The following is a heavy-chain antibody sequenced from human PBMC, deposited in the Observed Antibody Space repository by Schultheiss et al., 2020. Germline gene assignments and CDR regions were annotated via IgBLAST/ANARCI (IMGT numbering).Heavy chain of an antibody. CDR2: INHSGST. J-gene: IGHJ4*02. Sequence: SETLSLTCTVSGGSISSSSYYWGWIRQPPGKGLEWIGEINHSGSTNYNPSLKSRVTISVDTSKNQFSLKLSSVTAADTAVYYCARSPPLLEPDDYWGQGTLVTVSS. CDR1: GGSISSSSYY. D-gene: IGHD3-10*01. CDR3: ARSPPLLEPDDY. V-gene: IGHV4-39*07.